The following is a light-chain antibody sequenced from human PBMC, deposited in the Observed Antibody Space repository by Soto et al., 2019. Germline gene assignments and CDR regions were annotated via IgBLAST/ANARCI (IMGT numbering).Light chain of an antibody. CDR2: AAS. Sequence: DIQMTQSPSSLSASVGDRVTIPCRASQSISNYLNWYQQKPGKAPKLLIYAASSLQSGVPSRFSGSGSGTDFTLTISSLQPEDFATYYCQQSYSTPWTFGQGTKVDIK. J-gene: IGKJ1*01. V-gene: IGKV1-39*01. CDR3: QQSYSTPWT. CDR1: QSISNY.